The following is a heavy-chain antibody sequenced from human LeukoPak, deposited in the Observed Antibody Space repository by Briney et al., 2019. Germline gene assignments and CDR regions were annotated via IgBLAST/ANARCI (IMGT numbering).Heavy chain of an antibody. V-gene: IGHV4-59*01. CDR2: IYYSGNT. D-gene: IGHD5/OR15-5a*01. CDR1: GGSISSYY. CDR3: ARDLGSTTNWFDP. Sequence: PSETLSLTCTVSGGSISSYYWSWIRQPPGKGLEWIGYIYYSGNTNYNPSLRSRVTISVDTSKNQFSLKLSSVTAADTAVYYCARDLGSTTNWFDPGAREPWSPSPQ. J-gene: IGHJ5*02.